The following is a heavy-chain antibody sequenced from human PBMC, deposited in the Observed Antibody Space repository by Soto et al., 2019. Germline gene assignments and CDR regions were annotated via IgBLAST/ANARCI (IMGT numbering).Heavy chain of an antibody. J-gene: IGHJ6*04. CDR3: ARVGVVGGGIAARHYYYGMDV. CDR2: IYYSGST. CDR1: GGSISSYY. V-gene: IGHV4-59*01. Sequence: SETLSLTCTVSGGSISSYYWSWIRQPPGKGLEWIGYIYYSGSTNYNPSLKSRVTISVDTSKNQFSLKLSSVPAADTAMYYCARVGVVGGGIAARHYYYGMDVWGKGTTVTVSS. D-gene: IGHD6-6*01.